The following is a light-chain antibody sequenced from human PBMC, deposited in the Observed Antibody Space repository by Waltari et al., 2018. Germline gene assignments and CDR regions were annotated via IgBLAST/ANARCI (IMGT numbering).Light chain of an antibody. CDR2: MAS. J-gene: IGKJ2*01. Sequence: DIQMTQSPSTLSSSVGDRVTITCRASHSIVNYLAWYQQKPGKAPKLLIFMASTLQREVPSRFSGSGSGTEFALTISGLQADDFATYFCQHFNSYPFIFGRGTKLEIK. V-gene: IGKV1-5*03. CDR3: QHFNSYPFI. CDR1: HSIVNY.